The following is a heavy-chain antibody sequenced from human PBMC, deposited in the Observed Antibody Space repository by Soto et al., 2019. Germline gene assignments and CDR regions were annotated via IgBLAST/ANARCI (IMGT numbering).Heavy chain of an antibody. Sequence: EVQLVESGGGLVQPGGSLRLSCAASGFTFSSYDMHWVRQATGKGLEWVSAIGTAGDPYYPGSVKGRFTISRENAKNSLYLQMNSLRAGDTAVYYCARASGLRGSRTPENYYYYGMDVWGQGTTVTVSS. V-gene: IGHV3-13*05. J-gene: IGHJ6*02. CDR1: GFTFSSYD. CDR3: ARASGLRGSRTPENYYYYGMDV. D-gene: IGHD3-16*01. CDR2: IGTAGDP.